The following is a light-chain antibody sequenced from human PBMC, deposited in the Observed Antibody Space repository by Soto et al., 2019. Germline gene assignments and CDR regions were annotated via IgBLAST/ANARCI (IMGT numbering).Light chain of an antibody. CDR2: KAS. CDR1: QSISSW. J-gene: IGKJ3*01. Sequence: DIQMTQSPSTLSASVGDRVTITCRASQSISSWLAWYQQKPGKAPKLLIYKASSLESGVPSRFSGSGSGTEFTLTISSLQPDDFATYSCQQCNSYPFTFGPGTKVYIK. CDR3: QQCNSYPFT. V-gene: IGKV1-5*03.